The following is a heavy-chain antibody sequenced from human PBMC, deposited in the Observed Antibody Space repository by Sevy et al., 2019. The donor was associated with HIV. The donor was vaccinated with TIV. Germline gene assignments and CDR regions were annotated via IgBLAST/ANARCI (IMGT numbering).Heavy chain of an antibody. D-gene: IGHD6-13*01. Sequence: VGSLRLSCAASGFTFSIYWMTWVRQAPGKGLEWVANIKPDGSKKYYVDSVKGRFTISRDNAENSLYLQMNSLRAEETAVYYCARAIALADSYWGQGTQVTVSS. J-gene: IGHJ4*02. CDR2: IKPDGSKK. CDR3: ARAIALADSY. CDR1: GFTFSIYW. V-gene: IGHV3-7*01.